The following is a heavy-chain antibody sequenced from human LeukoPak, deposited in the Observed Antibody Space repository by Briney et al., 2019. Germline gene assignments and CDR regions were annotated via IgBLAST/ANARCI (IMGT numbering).Heavy chain of an antibody. Sequence: GGSLRLSCAASGFTFSSYSMNWVRQAPGKGLEGVSSISNSSSYIYYADSVKGRFTISRDNAKNSLYLQMNSLRAEDTAVYYCASGSYYIDYWGQGPLVTVSS. J-gene: IGHJ4*02. CDR2: ISNSSSYI. V-gene: IGHV3-21*01. D-gene: IGHD1-26*01. CDR3: ASGSYYIDY. CDR1: GFTFSSYS.